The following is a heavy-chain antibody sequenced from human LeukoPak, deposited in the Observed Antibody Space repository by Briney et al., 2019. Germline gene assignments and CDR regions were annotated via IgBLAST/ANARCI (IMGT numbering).Heavy chain of an antibody. CDR2: IKQDGSEK. V-gene: IGHV3-7*03. J-gene: IGHJ6*02. CDR1: GFTLSSYW. Sequence: GGSLRLSCAASGFTLSSYWMSWVRQAPGKGLEWVANIKQDGSEKYYVDSVKGRFTISRDNAKNSLYLQMNSLRAEDTAVYYCARDELLWFGELLDPYYYYGMDVWGQGTTVTVSS. CDR3: ARDELLWFGELLDPYYYYGMDV. D-gene: IGHD3-10*01.